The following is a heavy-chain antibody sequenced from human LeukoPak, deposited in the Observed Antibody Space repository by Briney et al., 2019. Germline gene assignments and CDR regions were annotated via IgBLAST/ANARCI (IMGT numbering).Heavy chain of an antibody. CDR1: GFTFGDYA. D-gene: IGHD1-26*01. CDR3: NTDPGFWEHI. Sequence: GGSLRLSCTASGFTFGDYAMSWFRQAPGKGLEWVGRIKSKTDGETTDYGAPVKGRFIISTDDSKNTLYLQMNGLKIEDTAVYYCNTDPGFWEHIWGQGTMVTVSS. V-gene: IGHV3-15*01. J-gene: IGHJ3*02. CDR2: IKSKTDGETT.